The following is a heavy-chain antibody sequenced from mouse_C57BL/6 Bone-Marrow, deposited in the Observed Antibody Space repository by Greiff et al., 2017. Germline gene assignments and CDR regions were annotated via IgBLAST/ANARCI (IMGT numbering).Heavy chain of an antibody. CDR1: GYTFTSYW. J-gene: IGHJ3*01. CDR2: IDPSDSYT. V-gene: IGHV1-59*01. CDR3: ARAGVYYGSSLAWFAY. Sequence: QVQLQQPGAELVRPGTSVKLSCKASGYTFTSYWTHWVKQRPGQGLEWIGVIDPSDSYTNYNQKFKGKATLTVDTSSSTAYMQLSSLTSEDSAVYYCARAGVYYGSSLAWFAYWGQGTLVTVSA. D-gene: IGHD1-1*01.